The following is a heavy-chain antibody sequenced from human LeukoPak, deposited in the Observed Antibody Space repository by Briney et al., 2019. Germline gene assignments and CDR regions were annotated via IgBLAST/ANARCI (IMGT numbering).Heavy chain of an antibody. CDR1: GFTFSSYS. V-gene: IGHV3-21*01. D-gene: IGHD2-2*01. J-gene: IGHJ4*02. CDR2: ISSSSSYI. Sequence: PGGSLRLSCAASGFTFSSYSMNWVRQAPGKGLEWVSSISSSSSYIYYADSVKGRFTISRDNAKNSLYPQMNSLRAEDTAVYYCARDPGGFQLPYYFDYWGQGTLVTVSS. CDR3: ARDPGGFQLPYYFDY.